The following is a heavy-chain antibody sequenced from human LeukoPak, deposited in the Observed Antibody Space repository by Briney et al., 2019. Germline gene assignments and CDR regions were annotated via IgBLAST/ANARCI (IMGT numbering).Heavy chain of an antibody. J-gene: IGHJ4*02. CDR2: IIPILGIA. CDR1: GGTFSSYA. CDR3: ARVVDTAVAYFDY. D-gene: IGHD5-18*01. Sequence: ASVKVSCKASGGTFSSYAISWVRQAPGQGLEWMGRIIPILGIANYAQKFQGRVTITADKSTSTAYMELSSLRSEDTAVYYCARVVDTAVAYFDYWGQGTLVTVSS. V-gene: IGHV1-69*04.